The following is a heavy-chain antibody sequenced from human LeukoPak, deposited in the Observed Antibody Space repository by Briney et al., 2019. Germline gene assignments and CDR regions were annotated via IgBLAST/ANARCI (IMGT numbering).Heavy chain of an antibody. J-gene: IGHJ3*02. CDR3: TRILVGGNRAFDI. Sequence: PGGSLRLSCEASGFIFSSFDMHWVRQAPGKGLEYVSGITHNGRSTYYGNSVKGRFTISRDNSKNTLYLQMGSLRTEDMAMYYCTRILVGGNRAFDIWGQGTMATVSS. V-gene: IGHV3-64*01. CDR1: GFIFSSFD. CDR2: ITHNGRST. D-gene: IGHD2-21*01.